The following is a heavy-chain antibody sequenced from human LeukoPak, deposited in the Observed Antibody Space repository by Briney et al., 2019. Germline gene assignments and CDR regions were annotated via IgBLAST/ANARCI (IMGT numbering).Heavy chain of an antibody. Sequence: PGGSLRLSCAASGFTFDDYAMHWVRQAPGKGLEWVSGISWNSGSIGYADSVKGRFTISRDNAKNSLYLQMNSLRAEDTALYYRAKTLGVYYDFWSGYPLWAFDIWGQGTMVTVSS. V-gene: IGHV3-9*01. CDR2: ISWNSGSI. CDR1: GFTFDDYA. D-gene: IGHD3-3*01. CDR3: AKTLGVYYDFWSGYPLWAFDI. J-gene: IGHJ3*02.